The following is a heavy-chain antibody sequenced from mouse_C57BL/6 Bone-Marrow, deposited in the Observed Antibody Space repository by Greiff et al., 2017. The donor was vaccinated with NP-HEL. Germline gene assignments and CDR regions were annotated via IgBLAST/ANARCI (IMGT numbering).Heavy chain of an antibody. CDR3: ARGGTTVVADY. CDR2: IYPSDSET. CDR1: GYTFTSYW. Sequence: VQLQQPGAELVRPGSSVKLSCKASGYTFTSYWMDWVKQRPGPGLEWIGNIYPSDSETHYNQKFKDKATLTVDKSSSTAYMPLSSLTSEDSAVYYCARGGTTVVADYWGQGTTLTVSS. D-gene: IGHD1-1*01. V-gene: IGHV1-61*01. J-gene: IGHJ2*01.